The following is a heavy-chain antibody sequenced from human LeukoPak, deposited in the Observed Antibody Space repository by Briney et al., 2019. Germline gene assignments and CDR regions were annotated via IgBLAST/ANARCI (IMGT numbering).Heavy chain of an antibody. V-gene: IGHV1-18*01. CDR2: ISAYNGNT. J-gene: IGHJ4*02. CDR1: GYTFTSYG. Sequence: ASVKVSCKASGYTFTSYGISWVRQAPGQGLEWVGWISAYNGNTNYAQKLQGRVTMTTDTSTSTAYMELRSLRSDDTAVYYCARDRHYDSSEGPYFDYWGQGTLVTVSS. D-gene: IGHD3-22*01. CDR3: ARDRHYDSSEGPYFDY.